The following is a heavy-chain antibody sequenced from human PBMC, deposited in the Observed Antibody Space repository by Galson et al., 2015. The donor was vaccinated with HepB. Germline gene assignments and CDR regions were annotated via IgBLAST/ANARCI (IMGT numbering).Heavy chain of an antibody. CDR3: AKDEYSYGYRENWFDP. Sequence: SLRLSCAASGFTFSSYAMSWVRQAPGKGLEWVSAISGSGGSTYYADSVKGRFTISRDNSKNTLYLQMNSLRAEDTAVYYCAKDEYSYGYRENWFDPWGQGTLVTVSS. D-gene: IGHD5-18*01. J-gene: IGHJ5*02. CDR2: ISGSGGST. CDR1: GFTFSSYA. V-gene: IGHV3-23*01.